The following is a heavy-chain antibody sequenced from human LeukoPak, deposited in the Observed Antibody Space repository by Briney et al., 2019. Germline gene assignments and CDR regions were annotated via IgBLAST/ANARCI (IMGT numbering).Heavy chain of an antibody. J-gene: IGHJ4*02. CDR1: GFTFSSYA. V-gene: IGHV3-30*14. D-gene: IGHD2-21*02. CDR3: VKDGLAFCGGDCYSYFDY. Sequence: PGRSLRLSCAASGFTFSSYAMHWVRQAPGKGLEWVAVISYDGSNIYYADSVKGRFTISRDNSKNTVSLQMSSLRAEDTALYYCVKDGLAFCGGDCYSYFDYWGQGTLVTVSS. CDR2: ISYDGSNI.